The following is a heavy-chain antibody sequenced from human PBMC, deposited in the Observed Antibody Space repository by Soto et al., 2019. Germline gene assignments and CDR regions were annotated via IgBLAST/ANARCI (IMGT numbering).Heavy chain of an antibody. V-gene: IGHV4-31*03. J-gene: IGHJ4*02. CDR3: ARGSSSWYYFDY. D-gene: IGHD6-13*01. CDR1: GGSISSGGYY. Sequence: SETLSLTCTVSGGSISSGGYYWSWIRQHPGKGLEWIGYIYYSGSTYYNPSLKSRVTISVDTSKNQFSLKLSSVTAADTAVYYWARGSSSWYYFDYWGQGTLVTVSS. CDR2: IYYSGST.